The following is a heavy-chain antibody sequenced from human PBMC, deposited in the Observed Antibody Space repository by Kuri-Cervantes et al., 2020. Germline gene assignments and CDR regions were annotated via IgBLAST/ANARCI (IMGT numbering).Heavy chain of an antibody. CDR3: ASRGGATGSEGYYGMDV. J-gene: IGHJ6*02. CDR2: ISGSGGST. CDR1: GFTFSSYA. Sequence: GGSLRLSCAASGFTFSSYAMSWVRQAPGKGLEWVSAISGSGGSTYYADSVKGRFTISRDNSKNTLYLQMNSLRSEDTAVYYCASRGGATGSEGYYGMDVWGQGTTVTVSS. D-gene: IGHD5-12*01. V-gene: IGHV3-23*01.